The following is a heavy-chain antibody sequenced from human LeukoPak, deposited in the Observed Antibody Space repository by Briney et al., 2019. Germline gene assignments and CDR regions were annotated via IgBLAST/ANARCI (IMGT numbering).Heavy chain of an antibody. Sequence: PGGSLRLSCAASGFKLIGYSMNWVRQAPGKGLEWVGRIKTKIDGGTTDYAAPVKGRFAISRDDSKNTLYLQMNSLKSEDTAVYYCTTDGAYGSGTYCHFWGQGTLVTVSS. CDR2: IKTKIDGGTT. CDR3: TTDGAYGSGTYCHF. D-gene: IGHD3-10*01. V-gene: IGHV3-15*01. CDR1: GFKLIGYS. J-gene: IGHJ4*02.